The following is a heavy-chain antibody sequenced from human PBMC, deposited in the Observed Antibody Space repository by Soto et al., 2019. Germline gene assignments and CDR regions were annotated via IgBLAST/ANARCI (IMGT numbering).Heavy chain of an antibody. J-gene: IGHJ4*02. D-gene: IGHD3-22*01. CDR1: GFTFSSYA. V-gene: IGHV3-30-3*01. CDR3: ARGYDSSGYSYFDY. CDR2: ISYDGSNK. Sequence: QVQLVESGGGVVQPGRSLRLYCAASGFTFSSYAMHWVRQAPGKGLEWVAVISYDGSNKYYADSVKGRFTISRDNSKNTLYLQMNSLRAEDTAVYYCARGYDSSGYSYFDYWGQGTLVTVSS.